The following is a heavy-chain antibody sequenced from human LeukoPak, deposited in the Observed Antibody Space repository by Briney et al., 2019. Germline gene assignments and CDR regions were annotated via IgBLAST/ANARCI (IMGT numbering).Heavy chain of an antibody. J-gene: IGHJ4*02. CDR1: GFTFSSYA. CDR2: ISGSDSNT. CDR3: AKGPLLWFGEFDY. D-gene: IGHD3-10*01. Sequence: GGSLRLSCAASGFTFSSYAMSWVRQAPGKGLEWVSAISGSDSNTDYADSVEGRFTISRDNSKNTLYLQMNSLRAEDTAVYYCAKGPLLWFGEFDYWGQGTLVTVSS. V-gene: IGHV3-23*01.